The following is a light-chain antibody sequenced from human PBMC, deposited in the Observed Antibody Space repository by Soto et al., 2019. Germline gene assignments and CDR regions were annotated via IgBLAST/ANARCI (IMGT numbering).Light chain of an antibody. J-gene: IGKJ1*01. CDR1: QSVSSSY. CDR3: QQYGSSPT. V-gene: IGKV3-20*01. Sequence: EIVLTQSPGTLSLSPGERATLSCRASQSVSSSYLAWYQQKPGQAPRLLIYGASSSATGIPDRFSGSGSGTDFTLTISRLEPEDFAVYYCQQYGSSPTFGQGNKVEIK. CDR2: GAS.